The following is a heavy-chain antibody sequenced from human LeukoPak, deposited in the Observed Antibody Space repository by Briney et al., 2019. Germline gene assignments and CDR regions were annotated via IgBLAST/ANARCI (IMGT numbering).Heavy chain of an antibody. D-gene: IGHD6-19*01. CDR2: IWYSGSQK. Sequence: GGSLRLSCAASGFTFSTSGMHWVRQAPGKGLEWVASIWYSGSQKYYADSVKGRFTISRDNSKSTLYLQMNSLRAEDTAVYYCAKDRNMYSSGCLDYWGQGTLVTVSS. V-gene: IGHV3-30*02. CDR1: GFTFSTSG. CDR3: AKDRNMYSSGCLDY. J-gene: IGHJ4*02.